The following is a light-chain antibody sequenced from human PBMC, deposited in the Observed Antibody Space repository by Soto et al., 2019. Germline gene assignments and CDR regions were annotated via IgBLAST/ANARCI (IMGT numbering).Light chain of an antibody. Sequence: EIVLTQSPATLSLSPGERATLSCRASQSVSSYLAWYQQKPGQAPRLLIYDASNRATGIPARFSGSGSWTDFTLTISSLEPEDCALYYCQQRSNWPRYTFGQGTKLEIK. CDR2: DAS. J-gene: IGKJ2*01. V-gene: IGKV3-11*01. CDR1: QSVSSY. CDR3: QQRSNWPRYT.